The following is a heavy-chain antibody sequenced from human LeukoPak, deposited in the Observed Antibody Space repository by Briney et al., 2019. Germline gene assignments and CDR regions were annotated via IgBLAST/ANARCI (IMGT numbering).Heavy chain of an antibody. D-gene: IGHD1-26*01. CDR3: AREGYSGSYRIYYYYGMDV. Sequence: SQTLSLTCAISGDSVSSNSSAWNWIRQSPSRGLEWLGRTYYRSKWYNDYAVSVKSRITINPDTSKNQFSLQLNSVTHEDTAVYYCAREGYSGSYRIYYYYGMDVWGQGTTVTVSS. V-gene: IGHV6-1*01. CDR2: TYYRSKWYN. J-gene: IGHJ6*02. CDR1: GDSVSSNSSA.